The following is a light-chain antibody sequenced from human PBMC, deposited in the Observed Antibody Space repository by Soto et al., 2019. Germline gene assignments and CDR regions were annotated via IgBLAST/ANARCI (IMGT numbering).Light chain of an antibody. CDR3: QRSDTTPRS. Sequence: DIQLTQSPSSLSASVGDRVTITCRASQSISTFLNWYQHKPGKAPKLLIYGASNLESGVPSRFSGSGSETDFTLAISSLQPEDIATYYCQRSDTTPRSFGQGTKLEI. V-gene: IGKV1-39*01. CDR1: QSISTF. J-gene: IGKJ2*04. CDR2: GAS.